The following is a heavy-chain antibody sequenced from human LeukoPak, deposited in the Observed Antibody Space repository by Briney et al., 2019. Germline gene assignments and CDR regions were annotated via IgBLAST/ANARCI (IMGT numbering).Heavy chain of an antibody. CDR2: IKQDGSEK. Sequence: GGSLRFSCAASGFTFSSYWMSWVRQAPGKGLEWVANIKQDGSEKYYVDSVKGRFTISRDNAKNSLYLQMNSLRAEDTAVYYCAELGITMIGGVWGKGTTVTISS. CDR3: AELGITMIGGV. D-gene: IGHD3-10*02. J-gene: IGHJ6*04. CDR1: GFTFSSYW. V-gene: IGHV3-7*01.